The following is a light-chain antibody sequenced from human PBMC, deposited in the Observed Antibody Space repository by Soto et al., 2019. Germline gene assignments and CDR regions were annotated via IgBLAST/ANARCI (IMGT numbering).Light chain of an antibody. V-gene: IGKV1-39*01. J-gene: IGKJ1*01. CDR1: QSIGTF. CDR3: QQSYSIPRT. CDR2: AAS. Sequence: DIQMAQSPSSLSASLGDTVSITCRASQSIGTFLNWYQQSPGKDPKLLIYAASSLQTGVPSRFSGSGSGTVFTLTIGSLQPEDFATYYCQQSYSIPRTFGQGTNVEV.